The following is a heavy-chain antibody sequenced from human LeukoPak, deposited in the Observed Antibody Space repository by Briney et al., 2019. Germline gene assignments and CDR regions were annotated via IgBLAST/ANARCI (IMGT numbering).Heavy chain of an antibody. D-gene: IGHD1-26*01. Sequence: GGSLRLSCAASGFTFSDYYMSWIRRAPGKGLEWVANIKQDGSEKYYVDSVKGRFTISRDNAKNSLYLQMNSLRAEDTAVYYCASPMGATPWDAFDIWGQGTMVTVSS. V-gene: IGHV3-7*01. CDR3: ASPMGATPWDAFDI. J-gene: IGHJ3*02. CDR2: IKQDGSEK. CDR1: GFTFSDYY.